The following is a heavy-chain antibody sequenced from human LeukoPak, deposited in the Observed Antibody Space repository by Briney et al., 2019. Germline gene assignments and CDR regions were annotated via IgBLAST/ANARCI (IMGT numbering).Heavy chain of an antibody. CDR1: GFTVSSNY. Sequence: PGGSLRLSCAASGFTVSSNYMSWVRQAPGKGLEWVSVIYSDGTTYYADSVKGRFTISRDNSKNTLYLQMNSLRAEDTAVYYCARVEWLTVYHWGQGTLVTVSS. V-gene: IGHV3-53*01. CDR2: IYSDGTT. D-gene: IGHD3-3*01. J-gene: IGHJ5*02. CDR3: ARVEWLTVYH.